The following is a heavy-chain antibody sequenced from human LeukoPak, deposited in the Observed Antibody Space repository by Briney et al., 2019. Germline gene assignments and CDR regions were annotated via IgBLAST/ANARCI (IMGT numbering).Heavy chain of an antibody. J-gene: IGHJ4*02. CDR3: ARGLGNCSSTSCYHPGKYYFDY. D-gene: IGHD2-2*01. Sequence: SETLSLTCAVYGGSFSGYYWSWIRQPPGKGLEWIGEINHSGSTNYNPSLKSRVTISVDTSKNQFSLKLGSVTAADTAVYYCARGLGNCSSTSCYHPGKYYFDYWGQGTLVTVSS. CDR1: GGSFSGYY. V-gene: IGHV4-34*01. CDR2: INHSGST.